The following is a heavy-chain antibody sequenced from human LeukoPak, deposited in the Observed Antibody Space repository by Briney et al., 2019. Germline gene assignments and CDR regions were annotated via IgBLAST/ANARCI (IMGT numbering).Heavy chain of an antibody. CDR2: INPNSGGT. J-gene: IGHJ1*01. V-gene: IGHV1-2*06. CDR1: GYTFTGYY. D-gene: IGHD6-19*01. CDR3: ARVDGSSSGWLNKEYFQH. Sequence: ASVKVSCKASGYTFTGYYMHWVRQAPGQGLEWMGRINPNSGGTNYAQKFQGRVTMTRDTSISTAYMELSRLRSDDTAVYYCARVDGSSSGWLNKEYFQHWGQGTLVTVSS.